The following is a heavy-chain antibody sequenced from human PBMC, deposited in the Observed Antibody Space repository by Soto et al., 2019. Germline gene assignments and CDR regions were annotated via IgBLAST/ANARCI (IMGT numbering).Heavy chain of an antibody. CDR3: ARVYGSGSYIAFDI. Sequence: QVQLVQSGAEGKKPGASVKVSCKASGYTFTQYGISWVRQAPGQGLAWMGWISAFNGNTKYVENFQDSVTMTTDTSTNTSYMELRSLRSDDTAMYYCARVYGSGSYIAFDIWGQGTMVTVSS. D-gene: IGHD3-10*01. V-gene: IGHV1-18*01. CDR2: ISAFNGNT. J-gene: IGHJ3*02. CDR1: GYTFTQYG.